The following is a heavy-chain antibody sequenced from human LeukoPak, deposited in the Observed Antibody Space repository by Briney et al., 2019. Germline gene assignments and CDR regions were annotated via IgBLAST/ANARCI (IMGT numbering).Heavy chain of an antibody. J-gene: IGHJ4*02. Sequence: GESLKISCKGSGYSFTNYWIGWERQMPGKGLEWMGTIYPGDSDTRYSPSFQGQVTISADKSISTAYLQWSSLKASDTAMYYCARLRKFFDAVDYWGQGTLVTVSS. CDR3: ARLRKFFDAVDY. D-gene: IGHD2-2*01. V-gene: IGHV5-51*01. CDR1: GYSFTNYW. CDR2: IYPGDSDT.